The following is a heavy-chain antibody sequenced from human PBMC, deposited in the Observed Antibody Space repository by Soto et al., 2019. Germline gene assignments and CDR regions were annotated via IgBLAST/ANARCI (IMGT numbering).Heavy chain of an antibody. CDR3: ASSDHYYSGSSGYWDS. V-gene: IGHV4-59*08. CDR1: GGSISSYY. Sequence: QVQLQESGPGLVKPSETLSLTCTVSGGSISSYYWRWIRQPPGKGLEWLGYIYYSGSTNYNPSLTSRPTLSVDPSSNQSSLKLSSVTAADTDVYYCASSDHYYSGSSGYWDSWGQGTLVPVSS. CDR2: IYYSGST. D-gene: IGHD3-22*01. J-gene: IGHJ4*02.